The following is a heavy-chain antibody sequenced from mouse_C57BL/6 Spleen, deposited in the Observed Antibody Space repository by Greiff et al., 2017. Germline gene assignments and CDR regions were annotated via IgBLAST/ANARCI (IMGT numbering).Heavy chain of an antibody. CDR2: ICPGGGDT. J-gene: IGHJ3*01. CDR3: AGYGYNGEAWFAY. CDR1: GYAFSSYW. Sequence: QVQLQQSGAELVKPGASVKISCKASGYAFSSYWMNWVKQRPGKGLEWIGQICPGGGDTNYNGTFKGKATLTADKSSSTAYMQLSSLTSKDAAVYVCAGYGYNGEAWFAYWGQGTLVTVSA. D-gene: IGHD2-2*01. V-gene: IGHV1-80*01.